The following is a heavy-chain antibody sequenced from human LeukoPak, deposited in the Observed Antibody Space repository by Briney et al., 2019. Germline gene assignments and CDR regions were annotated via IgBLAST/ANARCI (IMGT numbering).Heavy chain of an antibody. CDR1: GFTFSSYW. J-gene: IGHJ3*02. CDR3: ARPRLEYCSGGSCFDAFDI. CDR2: VSGSGSTT. V-gene: IGHV3-23*01. D-gene: IGHD2-15*01. Sequence: GGSLRLSCAASGFTFSSYWMNWVRQAPGKGLEWVSAVSGSGSTTYYADSVKGRFTISRDNSKNTLFLQMNSLTAEDTAIYSCARPRLEYCSGGSCFDAFDIWGQGTMVTVSS.